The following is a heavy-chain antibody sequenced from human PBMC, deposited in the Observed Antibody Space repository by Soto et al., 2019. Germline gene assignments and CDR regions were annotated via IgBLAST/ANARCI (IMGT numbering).Heavy chain of an antibody. CDR2: IYYTGST. V-gene: IGHV4-59*01. Sequence: QVQLQESGPGLVKPSETLSLTCTVSGGSISRYYWSWIRQPPGRGLEWIGYIYYTGSTNYNPSLKSRVTISVDTSKNQFSLKLSSVTAADTAVYYCARATIAAAGTGRFDPWGQGTLVTASS. D-gene: IGHD6-13*01. CDR1: GGSISRYY. CDR3: ARATIAAAGTGRFDP. J-gene: IGHJ5*02.